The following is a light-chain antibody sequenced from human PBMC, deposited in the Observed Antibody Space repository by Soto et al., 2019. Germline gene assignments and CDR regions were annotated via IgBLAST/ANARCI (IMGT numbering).Light chain of an antibody. CDR3: SSYTTTSTLGV. J-gene: IGLJ2*01. V-gene: IGLV2-14*01. Sequence: QSVLTQPASVSGSPGQSITLSFSGTSSEVGGYNYVSWYQQHPRKAPKLMIYEVSNRPSGVSNRFSGSKSGNTASLTISGLQADDEADYYCSSYTTTSTLGVFGGGTKLTVL. CDR1: SSEVGGYNY. CDR2: EVS.